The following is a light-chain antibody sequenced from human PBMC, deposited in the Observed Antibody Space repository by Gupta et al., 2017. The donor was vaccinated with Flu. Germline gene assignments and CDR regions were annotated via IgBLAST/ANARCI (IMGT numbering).Light chain of an antibody. CDR2: DAS. J-gene: IGKJ4*01. V-gene: IGKV3-11*01. CDR3: QQRSNWPPLT. Sequence: EILLTQSPATLSLSPGERATLSCRASQGVSSSLAWYKQKPGQAPRLLIYDASNRDTGVPARFSGSGYGKDLSLTSSSREQEDFAGYYCQQRSNWPPLTFGGGTKVEIK. CDR1: QGVSSS.